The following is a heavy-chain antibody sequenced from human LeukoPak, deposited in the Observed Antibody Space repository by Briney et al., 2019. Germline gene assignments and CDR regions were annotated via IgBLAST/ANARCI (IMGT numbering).Heavy chain of an antibody. CDR2: IYYSGST. CDR3: ARVGSSGSNWFDP. CDR1: GGSISSYY. V-gene: IGHV4-59*01. J-gene: IGHJ5*02. D-gene: IGHD3-22*01. Sequence: PSETLSLTCTVSGGSISSYYWSWIRQPPGKGLEWIGYIYYSGSTNYNPSLKSRVTISVDTTKNQFSLKLSSVTAADTAVYYCARVGSSGSNWFDPWGQGTLVTVSS.